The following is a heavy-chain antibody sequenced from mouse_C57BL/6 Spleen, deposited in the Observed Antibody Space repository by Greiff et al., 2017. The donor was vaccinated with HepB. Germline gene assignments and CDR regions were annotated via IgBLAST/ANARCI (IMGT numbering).Heavy chain of an antibody. Sequence: EVILVESGGGLVKPGGSLKLSCAASGFTFSSYTMSWVRQTPEKRLEWVATISGGGGNTYYPDSVKGRFTISRDNAKNTLYLQMSSLRSEDTALYYCARHGYYDYGYAMDYWGQGTSVTVSS. V-gene: IGHV5-9*01. CDR1: GFTFSSYT. CDR3: ARHGYYDYGYAMDY. J-gene: IGHJ4*01. CDR2: ISGGGGNT. D-gene: IGHD2-4*01.